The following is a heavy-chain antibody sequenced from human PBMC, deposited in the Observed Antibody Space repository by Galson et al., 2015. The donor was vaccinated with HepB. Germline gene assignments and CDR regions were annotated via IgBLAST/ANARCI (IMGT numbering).Heavy chain of an antibody. D-gene: IGHD2-2*03. Sequence: SVKVSCKASGYTFTSYYMHWVRQAPGQGLEWMGIINPSGGSTSYAQKFQGRVTMTRDTSTSTVYMELSSLRSEDTAVYYCARDYGYCSSTSCWKGYFDYWGQGTLVTVSS. CDR3: ARDYGYCSSTSCWKGYFDY. CDR1: GYTFTSYY. J-gene: IGHJ4*02. V-gene: IGHV1-46*01. CDR2: INPSGGST.